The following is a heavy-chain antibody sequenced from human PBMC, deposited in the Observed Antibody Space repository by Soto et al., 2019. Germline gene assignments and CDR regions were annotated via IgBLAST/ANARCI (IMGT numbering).Heavy chain of an antibody. CDR3: ARARDIVVVPAAMNYYYGMDV. V-gene: IGHV1-69*13. D-gene: IGHD2-2*01. Sequence: ASVKVSCKASGGTFSSYAISWVRQAPGQGLEWMGGIIPIFGTANYAQKFQGRVTITADESTSTAYMELSSLRSEDTAVYYCARARDIVVVPAAMNYYYGMDVWGQGTTVTV. CDR2: IIPIFGTA. J-gene: IGHJ6*02. CDR1: GGTFSSYA.